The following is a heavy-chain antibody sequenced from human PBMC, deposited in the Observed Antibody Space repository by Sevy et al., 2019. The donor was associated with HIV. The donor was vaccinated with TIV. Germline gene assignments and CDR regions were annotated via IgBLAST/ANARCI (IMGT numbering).Heavy chain of an antibody. CDR3: AKDFTGYNGMDV. J-gene: IGHJ6*02. Sequence: GGSLRLSCEASGFTFRSYAMSWVRQAPGKGLEWVSGIIGSGDNTYYADSVKGRFTVSRDNSKNILYLQMNSLRAEDTAVYYCAKDFTGYNGMDVWGQGTMVTVSS. CDR1: GFTFRSYA. CDR2: IIGSGDNT. D-gene: IGHD3-9*01. V-gene: IGHV3-23*01.